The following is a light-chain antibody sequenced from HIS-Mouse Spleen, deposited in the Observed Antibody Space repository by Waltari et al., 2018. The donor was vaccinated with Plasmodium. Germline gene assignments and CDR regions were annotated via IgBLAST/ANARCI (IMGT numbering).Light chain of an antibody. J-gene: IGLJ3*02. Sequence: SYELTQPPSVSVSPGQTARITCSGDALPKKYPYWYQQKSGQAPVLVIYEDSKRPYGVPERFSGSSSGTMATVTISGAQVEDEADYYCYSTDSSGNHRVFGGGTKLTVL. CDR2: EDS. CDR3: YSTDSSGNHRV. V-gene: IGLV3-10*01. CDR1: ALPKKY.